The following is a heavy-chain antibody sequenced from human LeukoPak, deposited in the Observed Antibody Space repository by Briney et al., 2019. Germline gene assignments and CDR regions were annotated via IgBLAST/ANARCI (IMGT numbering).Heavy chain of an antibody. J-gene: IGHJ4*02. CDR1: GFTFSSYG. Sequence: GGSLRLSCAASGFTFSSYGMHWVRQAPGKGLGWVAFIRYDGSNKYYADSVKGRFTISRDNSKNTLYLQMNSLRPEDTAVYYCVKGSAGSRPYYFDYWGQGTLLTVSS. CDR3: VKGSAGSRPYYFDY. D-gene: IGHD6-13*01. CDR2: IRYDGSNK. V-gene: IGHV3-30*02.